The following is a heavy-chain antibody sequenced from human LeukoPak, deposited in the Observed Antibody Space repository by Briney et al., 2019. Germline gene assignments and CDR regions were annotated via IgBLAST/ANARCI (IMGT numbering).Heavy chain of an antibody. D-gene: IGHD2-15*01. CDR1: GYTFTSYD. CDR2: MDPNSGNT. Sequence: GASVKVSCKASGYTFTSYDINWVRQATGQGLACVGWMDPNSGNTGYAQKFQGRVTMTRDTSISTAYMELSSLRSEDTAVYYCARYAVVAAMNWFDPWGQGTLVIVSS. CDR3: ARYAVVAAMNWFDP. V-gene: IGHV1-8*01. J-gene: IGHJ5*02.